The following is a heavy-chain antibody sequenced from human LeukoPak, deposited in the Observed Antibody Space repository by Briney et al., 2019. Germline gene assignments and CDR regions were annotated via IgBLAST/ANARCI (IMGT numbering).Heavy chain of an antibody. CDR2: ISGSGGST. V-gene: IGHV3-23*01. Sequence: PGGSLRLSCAASGFTFSSYGMSWVRQAPGKGLEWVSAISGSGGSTYYADSVKGRFTISRDNSKNTLYLQMNSLRAEDTAVYYCAKVASDGYISLYYFDYWGQGTLVTVSS. D-gene: IGHD5-24*01. CDR1: GFTFSSYG. J-gene: IGHJ4*02. CDR3: AKVASDGYISLYYFDY.